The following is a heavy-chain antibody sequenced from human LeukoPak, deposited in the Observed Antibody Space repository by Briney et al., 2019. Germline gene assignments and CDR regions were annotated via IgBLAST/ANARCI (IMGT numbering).Heavy chain of an antibody. CDR2: IYYSGST. D-gene: IGHD1-7*01. J-gene: IGHJ4*02. CDR1: GGSISSSSYY. V-gene: IGHV4-39*02. Sequence: SETLSLTCTVSGGSISSSSYYWGWIRQPPGKGLEWIGSIYYSGSTYYNPSLKSRVTISVDTSKNQFSLKLSSVTAADTAVYYCARDLRSSDIGTFGYWGQGTLVTVSS. CDR3: ARDLRSSDIGTFGY.